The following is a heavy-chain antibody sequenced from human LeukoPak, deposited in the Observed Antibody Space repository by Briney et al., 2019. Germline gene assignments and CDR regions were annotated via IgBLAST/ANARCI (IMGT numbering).Heavy chain of an antibody. Sequence: ASVKVSCKASGYTFTSYDINWVRQAPGQGLEWMGWISAYNGNTNYVQNLQGRVTMTTDTFTSTAYMELRSLKSDDTAVYYCARKTVVKDAFDFWGQGTMVTVSS. CDR2: ISAYNGNT. CDR1: GYTFTSYD. CDR3: ARKTVVKDAFDF. V-gene: IGHV1-18*01. D-gene: IGHD1-14*01. J-gene: IGHJ3*01.